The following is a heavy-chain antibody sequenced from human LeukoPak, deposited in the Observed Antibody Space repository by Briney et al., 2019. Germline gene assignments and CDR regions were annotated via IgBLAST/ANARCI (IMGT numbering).Heavy chain of an antibody. CDR2: ISGYNGNT. V-gene: IGHV1-18*01. CDR1: GYTFNRYG. D-gene: IGHD5-12*01. Sequence: ASVKVSCKASGYTFNRYGITWVRHAPGQGLEWMGWISGYNGNTNYAQKLQGRVTMTTDTSTSTAYMELRSLRSDDTAMYYCARDYGYGVTVMISDDYWGQGTLVTVSS. CDR3: ARDYGYGVTVMISDDY. J-gene: IGHJ4*02.